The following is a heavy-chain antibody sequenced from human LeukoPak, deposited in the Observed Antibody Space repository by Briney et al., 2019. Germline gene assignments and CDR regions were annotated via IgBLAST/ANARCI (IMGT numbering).Heavy chain of an antibody. D-gene: IGHD2-15*01. V-gene: IGHV3-74*01. CDR2: INSDGSST. CDR1: GFTLSSYW. J-gene: IGHJ4*02. CDR3: ARCFRSGGSCYFDY. Sequence: PGGSLRLSCAASGFTLSSYWMHWVRQAPGKGLVWVSRINSDGSSTSYADSVKGRFTIFRDNAKNTVHLQMNSLRAEDTAVYYCARCFRSGGSCYFDYWGQGTLVTVSS.